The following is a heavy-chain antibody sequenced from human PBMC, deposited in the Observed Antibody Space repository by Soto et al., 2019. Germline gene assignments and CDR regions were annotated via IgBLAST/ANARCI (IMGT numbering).Heavy chain of an antibody. J-gene: IGHJ4*02. CDR1: NGSLSGYY. D-gene: IGHD6-13*01. Sequence: SETLSLTCAVYNGSLSGYYWSWIRQAPGKGLEWIGEINHSGSTHYNPSLKSRVSISADTSKMQFSLTLTSVTAADAAVYYCATSSSLFYSYLTYWGQGTLVT. CDR3: ATSSSLFYSYLTY. CDR2: INHSGST. V-gene: IGHV4-34*01.